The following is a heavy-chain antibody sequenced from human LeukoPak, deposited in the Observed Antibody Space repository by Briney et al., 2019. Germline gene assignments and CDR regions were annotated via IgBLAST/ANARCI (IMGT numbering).Heavy chain of an antibody. Sequence: ASVKVSCKASGYTFTSYYMHWVRQAPGQGLEWMGIINPSGGNTGYAQKFQGRVTITRNTSISTAYMELSSLRSEDTAVYYCARANQLLEGAFDYWGQGTLVTVSS. CDR1: GYTFTSYY. D-gene: IGHD2-2*01. V-gene: IGHV1-46*01. CDR2: INPSGGNT. CDR3: ARANQLLEGAFDY. J-gene: IGHJ4*02.